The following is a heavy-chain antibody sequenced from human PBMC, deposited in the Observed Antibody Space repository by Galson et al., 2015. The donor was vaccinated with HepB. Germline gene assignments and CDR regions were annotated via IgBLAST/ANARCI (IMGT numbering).Heavy chain of an antibody. J-gene: IGHJ1*01. Sequence: SVKVSCKVSGHTLTDNSIHWVRQAPGQGLEWMGGFEPSDETTMFAQKFQGRVTMTKDTSTDTAYMELSRLTSDDTAVYFCATLDAAGLYPAVLEIWGQGTLVSVSS. CDR3: ATLDAAGLYPAVLEI. V-gene: IGHV1-24*01. CDR1: GHTLTDNS. D-gene: IGHD3-3*01. CDR2: FEPSDETT.